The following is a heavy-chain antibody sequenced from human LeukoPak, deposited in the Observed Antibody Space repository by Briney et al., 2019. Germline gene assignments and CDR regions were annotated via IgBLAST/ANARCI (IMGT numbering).Heavy chain of an antibody. CDR1: GGSISSSNW. D-gene: IGHD4-17*01. V-gene: IGHV4-4*02. CDR2: IYHSGST. CDR3: ARDQYGDYSNAFDI. J-gene: IGHJ3*02. Sequence: SETLSLTCAVSGGSISSSNWRSWVRQPPGKGLEWIGEIYHSGSTNYNPSLKSRVTISVDKSKNQFSLKLSSVTAADTAVYYCARDQYGDYSNAFDIWGQGTMVTVSS.